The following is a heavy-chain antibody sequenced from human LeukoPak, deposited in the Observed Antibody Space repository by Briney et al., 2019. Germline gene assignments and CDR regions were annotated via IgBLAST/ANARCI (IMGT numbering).Heavy chain of an antibody. CDR3: ARDKGRTSPHWGMDV. D-gene: IGHD2-2*01. Sequence: GASVKVSCKASGYTFTSYYMLWVRQAPGQGLEWMGIINPSGGSTSYAQKFQGRVTMTRDTSTSTVYMELSSLRSEDTAVYYCARDKGRTSPHWGMDVWGKGTTVTVSS. J-gene: IGHJ6*04. CDR2: INPSGGST. CDR1: GYTFTSYY. V-gene: IGHV1-46*01.